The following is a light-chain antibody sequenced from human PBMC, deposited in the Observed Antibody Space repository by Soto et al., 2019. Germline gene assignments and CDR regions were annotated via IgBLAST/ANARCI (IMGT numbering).Light chain of an antibody. V-gene: IGLV1-36*01. CDR3: VAWDDSLNGLV. CDR1: SSNVGKNA. CDR2: YDD. Sequence: QLVLTQPPSVSAAPRQRVTISCSGSSSNVGKNAVNWYQRLPGKAPNLLIYYDDLMPSGVSDRFSGSKSGTSATLAISGLQSEDEADYFCVAWDDSLNGLVFGGGTKVTVL. J-gene: IGLJ3*02.